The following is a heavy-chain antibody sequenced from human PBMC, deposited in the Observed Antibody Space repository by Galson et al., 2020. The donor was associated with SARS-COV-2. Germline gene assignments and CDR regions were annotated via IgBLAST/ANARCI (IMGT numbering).Heavy chain of an antibody. Sequence: YIHWVRQAPGQGLEWMGWINPKSGGTNYAQKFEGRVTMTRDTSITTAYMELSRLRADDTAVYYCARLRYYDVLTGYIVDVWGQGTMVTVSS. CDR3: ARLRYYDVLTGYIVDV. CDR2: INPKSGGT. J-gene: IGHJ6*02. CDR1: Y. D-gene: IGHD3-9*01. V-gene: IGHV1-2*02.